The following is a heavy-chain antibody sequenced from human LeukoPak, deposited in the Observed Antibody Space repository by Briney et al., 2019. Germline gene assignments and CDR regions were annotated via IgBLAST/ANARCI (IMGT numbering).Heavy chain of an antibody. D-gene: IGHD6-19*01. CDR3: TGGGSIAVAGY. CDR1: GLTLSSYL. J-gene: IGHJ4*02. Sequence: GGSLRLFCGAWGLTLSSYLMHWLRQAPGKALVWVSRINSDGSSTNYADSVKGRFTISRDNAKNTLYLQMNSLRVEDTAVYYCTGGGSIAVAGYWGQGTLVTVSS. CDR2: INSDGSST. V-gene: IGHV3-74*01.